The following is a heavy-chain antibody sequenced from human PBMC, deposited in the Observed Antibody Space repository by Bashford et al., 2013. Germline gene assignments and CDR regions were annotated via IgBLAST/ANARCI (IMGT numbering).Heavy chain of an antibody. CDR1: GYTFTIYG. Sequence: VASVKVSCKASGYTFTIYGISWVRQAPGQGLEWMGWIAGHNENTHYAQKFQGRVAMTIDRSTSTAYMELRSLRSDDTAVYFXARRFFGDSHWSFDLSGPWHPGHRLL. V-gene: IGHV1-18*01. CDR2: IAGHNENT. J-gene: IGHJ2*01. D-gene: IGHD4-17*01. CDR3: ARRFFGDSHWSFDL.